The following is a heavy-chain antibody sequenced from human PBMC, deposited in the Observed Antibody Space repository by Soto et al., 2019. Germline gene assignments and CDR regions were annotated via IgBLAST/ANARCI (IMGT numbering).Heavy chain of an antibody. V-gene: IGHV3-9*01. Sequence: EVQLVESGGGLVQPGRSLRLSCVASGFSFGDYGMHWVRQAPGRGPEWVSGISWNSGNIGYAETVKGRFTISRDNAKNYLYMQMISLRAEDTALYYCVKDGLTSVFGLVHDGSDIWGHGTMVTVSS. CDR3: VKDGLTSVFGLVHDGSDI. D-gene: IGHD3-3*01. CDR1: GFSFGDYG. CDR2: ISWNSGNI. J-gene: IGHJ3*02.